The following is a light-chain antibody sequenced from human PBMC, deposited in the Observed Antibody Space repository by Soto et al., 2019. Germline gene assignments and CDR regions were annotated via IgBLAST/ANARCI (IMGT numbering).Light chain of an antibody. Sequence: QSALTQPASVSGSPGQSITISCTGTSSDVGTYDLVSWYQQHPGKAPKLMIYEGSKRPSGVSNRFSGSKSGNTASLTISGLQGEDEADYYCCSYAGSSTDVFGTGTKVTVL. CDR1: SSDVGTYDL. V-gene: IGLV2-23*01. CDR3: CSYAGSSTDV. J-gene: IGLJ1*01. CDR2: EGS.